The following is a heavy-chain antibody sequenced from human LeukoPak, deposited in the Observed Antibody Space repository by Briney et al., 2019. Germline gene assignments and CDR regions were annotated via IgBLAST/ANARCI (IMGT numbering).Heavy chain of an antibody. D-gene: IGHD2-21*01. J-gene: IGHJ4*02. CDR1: GFKFSSYS. CDR3: ATLKLIVAH. Sequence: GGSLRLSCAASGFKFSSYSMNWVRQAPGKGLEWVSYISSGSGYRHYRGSVKGRFTISRDNAKNLLYLQMNSLRVEDAAVYYCATLKLIVAHGGQGTLVTVSS. V-gene: IGHV3-21*01. CDR2: ISSGSGYR.